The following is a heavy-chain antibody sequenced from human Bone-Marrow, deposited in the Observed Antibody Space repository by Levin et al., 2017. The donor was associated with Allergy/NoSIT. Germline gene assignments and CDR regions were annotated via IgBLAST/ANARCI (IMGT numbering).Heavy chain of an antibody. Sequence: LSLTCTASGIIFGDYAMNWFRQAPGKGLDWVGFIRSKAYGGTTEYAASVEGRFTISRDDSKSIAYLQMNSLKTEDTAVYYCASSYGSGWLDDWGQGTLVTVSS. CDR1: GIIFGDYA. V-gene: IGHV3-49*03. CDR2: IRSKAYGGTT. D-gene: IGHD3-10*01. J-gene: IGHJ4*02. CDR3: ASSYGSGWLDD.